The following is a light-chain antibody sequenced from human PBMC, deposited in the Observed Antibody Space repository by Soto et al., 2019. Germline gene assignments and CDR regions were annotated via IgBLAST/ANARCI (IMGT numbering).Light chain of an antibody. V-gene: IGLV2-23*01. CDR3: CSYAGTSTLL. Sequence: QPALTQPAFVSGSPGQSITISCTGTSSDVGTYNLVSWYQHHPGKAPKVMVYEGTKRPSGVSNRFSGSKSGNTASLTISGLQAEDEADYFCCSYAGTSTLLFGGGTKVTVL. J-gene: IGLJ3*02. CDR1: SSDVGTYNL. CDR2: EGT.